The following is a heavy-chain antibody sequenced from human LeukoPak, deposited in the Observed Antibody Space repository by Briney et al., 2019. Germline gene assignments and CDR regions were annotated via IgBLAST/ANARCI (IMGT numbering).Heavy chain of an antibody. V-gene: IGHV4-59*11. CDR3: ARINYRTPYYYYYMDV. CDR2: VYDTGST. Sequence: SETLSLTCTVSGDSISGHYWSWVRQPPGPGLEWIGYVYDTGSTNYNPSLESRVIISLATSKNQFSLKLSSVTAADTAVHYCARINYRTPYYYYYMDVWGKGTTVTVSS. J-gene: IGHJ6*03. D-gene: IGHD3-10*01. CDR1: GDSISGHY.